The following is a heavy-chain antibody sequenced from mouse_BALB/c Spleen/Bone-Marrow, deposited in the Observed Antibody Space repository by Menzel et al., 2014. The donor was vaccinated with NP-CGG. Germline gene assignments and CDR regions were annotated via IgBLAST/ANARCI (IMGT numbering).Heavy chain of an antibody. CDR2: INPNNGGT. J-gene: IGHJ4*01. CDR1: GYTFTDYN. V-gene: IGHV1-18*01. Sequence: VQLQQSGPELVKPGASVKIPCKASGYTFTDYNMDWVKQSHGKSLEWIGDINPNNGGTIYNQKFKGRATLTVDKSSSTAYMELRSLTSEDTAVYYCAIYYYGSSYAMDYWGQGTSVTVSS. D-gene: IGHD1-1*01. CDR3: AIYYYGSSYAMDY.